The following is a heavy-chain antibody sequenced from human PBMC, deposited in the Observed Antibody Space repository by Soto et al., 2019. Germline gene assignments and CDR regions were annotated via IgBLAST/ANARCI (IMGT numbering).Heavy chain of an antibody. J-gene: IGHJ4*02. D-gene: IGHD3-10*01. CDR3: ARGYSASAVTY. CDR2: IYYGGST. CDR1: GGSISSSSYY. Sequence: QLQLQESGPGLVKPSETLSLTCTVSGGSISSSSYYWGWIRQPPGKGLEWVGSIYYGGSTFYNPSLKSRVTISVDTSKNQFSLRLSSVTAADTAVYYCARGYSASAVTYWGQGTLVTVSS. V-gene: IGHV4-39*01.